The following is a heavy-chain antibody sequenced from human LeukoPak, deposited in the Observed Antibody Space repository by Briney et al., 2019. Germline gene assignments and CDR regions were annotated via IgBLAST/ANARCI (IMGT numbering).Heavy chain of an antibody. CDR3: ARSLVVVVTYDY. V-gene: IGHV4-39*07. CDR1: GGSISSSSYY. J-gene: IGHJ4*02. CDR2: INHSGST. Sequence: PSETLSLTCTVSGGSISSSSYYWGWIRQPPGKGLEWIGEINHSGSTNYNPSLKSRVTISVDTSKNQFSLKLSSVTAADTAVYYCARSLVVVVTYDYWGQGTLVTVSS. D-gene: IGHD3-22*01.